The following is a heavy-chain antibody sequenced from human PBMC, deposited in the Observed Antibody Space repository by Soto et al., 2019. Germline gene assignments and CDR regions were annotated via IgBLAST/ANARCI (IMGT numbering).Heavy chain of an antibody. V-gene: IGHV1-3*01. CDR3: ARGTGGRGCSGGSCYSPLPDY. J-gene: IGHJ4*02. Sequence: EASVKVSCKASGYTFTSYAMHWVRQAPGQRLEWMGWINAGNGNTKYSQKFQGRVTITRDTSASTAYMELSSLRSEDTAVYYCARGTGGRGCSGGSCYSPLPDYWGQGTLVTVSS. CDR1: GYTFTSYA. D-gene: IGHD2-15*01. CDR2: INAGNGNT.